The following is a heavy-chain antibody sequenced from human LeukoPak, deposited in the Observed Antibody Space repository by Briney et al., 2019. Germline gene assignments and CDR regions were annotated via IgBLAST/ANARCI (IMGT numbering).Heavy chain of an antibody. V-gene: IGHV1-69*01. J-gene: IGHJ3*02. Sequence: SVKVSCKASGGTFSSYAISWVRQAPGQGLEWMGGIIPIFGTANYAQKFQGRVTITADESTGTAYMELSSLRSEDTAVYYCARGTTVVTPNDAFDIWGQGTMVTVSS. CDR3: ARGTTVVTPNDAFDI. CDR2: IIPIFGTA. D-gene: IGHD4-23*01. CDR1: GGTFSSYA.